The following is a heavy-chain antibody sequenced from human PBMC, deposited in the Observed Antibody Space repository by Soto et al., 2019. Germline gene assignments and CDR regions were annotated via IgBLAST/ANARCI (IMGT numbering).Heavy chain of an antibody. J-gene: IGHJ6*03. CDR1: GFTFSTYN. Sequence: GGSLRLSCAASGFTFSTYNMNWVRQDPGKGLEWISYIGSGSITIYYADSVKGRFTISRDNAKNSLYLQVNSLRAEDTAVYYCARKASGSGYYYMDVWGKGTTVTVSS. CDR2: IGSGSITI. V-gene: IGHV3-48*01. D-gene: IGHD5-12*01. CDR3: ARKASGSGYYYMDV.